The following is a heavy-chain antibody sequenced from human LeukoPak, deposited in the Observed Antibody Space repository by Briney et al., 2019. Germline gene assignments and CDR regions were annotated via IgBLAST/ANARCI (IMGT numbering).Heavy chain of an antibody. CDR1: DDSTSSFY. CDR2: IYYSGST. Sequence: SETLSLTCTVSDDSTSSFYWNWIRQPPGKGLEWIGYIYYSGSTSYNPSLKSRVTISVDTSKNQFSLKLSFVTAADTAVYYCAVGYCSSTICSRGFDHWGQGTLVTVSS. J-gene: IGHJ4*02. D-gene: IGHD2-2*01. CDR3: AVGYCSSTICSRGFDH. V-gene: IGHV4-59*01.